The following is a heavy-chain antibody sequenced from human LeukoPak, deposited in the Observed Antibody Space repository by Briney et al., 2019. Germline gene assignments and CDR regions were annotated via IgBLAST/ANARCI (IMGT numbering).Heavy chain of an antibody. CDR3: ARDPHCSSTSCYSPLFDY. CDR2: ISSSSSSTI. D-gene: IGHD2-2*01. CDR1: GFTFSSYS. Sequence: GGSLRLSCAASGFTFSSYSMNWVRQAPGKGLEWVSYISSSSSSTIYYADSVKGRFTISRDNAKNSLYLQMNSLRAEDTAVYYCARDPHCSSTSCYSPLFDYWGQGTLVTVSS. J-gene: IGHJ4*02. V-gene: IGHV3-48*01.